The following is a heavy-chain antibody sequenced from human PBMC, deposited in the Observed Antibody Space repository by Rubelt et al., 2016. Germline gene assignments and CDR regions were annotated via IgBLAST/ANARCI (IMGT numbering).Heavy chain of an antibody. CDR3: AKGTVRTATPSEFDY. Sequence: QAPGKGLEWVAVVRFDGTRTYYADSVKGRFRISIDNSKNTLYLQMNSLRAEDTAVYYCAKGTVRTATPSEFDYWGQGTLVTVSS. CDR2: VRFDGTRT. D-gene: IGHD2-15*01. V-gene: IGHV3-33*06. J-gene: IGHJ4*02.